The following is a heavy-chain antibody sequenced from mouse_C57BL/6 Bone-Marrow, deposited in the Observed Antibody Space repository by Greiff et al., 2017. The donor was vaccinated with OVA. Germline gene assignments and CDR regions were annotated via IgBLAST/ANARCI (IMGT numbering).Heavy chain of an antibody. V-gene: IGHV1-81*01. J-gene: IGHJ2*01. D-gene: IGHD2-3*01. Sequence: QVQLQQSGAELARPGASVKLSCKASGYTFTSYGISWVKQRTGQGLEWIGEIYPRSGNTYYNEKFKGKATLTADKSSSTAYMELRSLTSEDSAVYFCARRMGDYDGYYVSYWGQGTTLTVSS. CDR2: IYPRSGNT. CDR3: ARRMGDYDGYYVSY. CDR1: GYTFTSYG.